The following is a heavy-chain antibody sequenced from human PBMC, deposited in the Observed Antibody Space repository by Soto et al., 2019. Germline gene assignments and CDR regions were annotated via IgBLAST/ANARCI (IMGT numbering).Heavy chain of an antibody. CDR3: ARENYGPADYLAVDY. V-gene: IGHV3-33*01. CDR1: GFTFSSYG. Sequence: QVQLVESGGGVVQPGRSLRLSCAASGFTFSSYGMHWVRQAPGKGLEWVAVIWYDGSNKYYADSVKGRFTISRDNSKNTLYLQMNSLRAEDTAVYYCARENYGPADYLAVDYWGQGTLVTVSS. CDR2: IWYDGSNK. J-gene: IGHJ4*02. D-gene: IGHD3-16*01.